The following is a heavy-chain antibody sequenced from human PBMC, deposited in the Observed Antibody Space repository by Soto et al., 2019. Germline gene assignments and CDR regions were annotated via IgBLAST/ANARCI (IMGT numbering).Heavy chain of an antibody. CDR2: IIPILGIA. J-gene: IGHJ6*03. V-gene: IGHV1-69*02. CDR3: ALTVTISYYYYYYYMDV. D-gene: IGHD4-17*01. CDR1: GGTFSSYT. Sequence: QVQLVQSGAEVKKPGSSVKVSCKASGGTFSSYTISWVRQAPGQGLEWMGRIIPILGIANYAQKFQGRVTITADKSTRTAYMELSSMISDDTAVYYCALTVTISYYYYYYYMDVWGKGTTVTVSS.